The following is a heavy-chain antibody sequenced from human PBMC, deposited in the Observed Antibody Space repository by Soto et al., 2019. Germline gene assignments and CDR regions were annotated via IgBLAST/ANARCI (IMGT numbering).Heavy chain of an antibody. CDR2: ISYDGRNK. V-gene: IGHV3-30*04. CDR3: ARMNITFDI. Sequence: HPGGSLRLSCAASGFTFNSYAMHWLRQAPGKGLEWMGVISYDGRNKFYSDSVKGRFTASRDNDKNILFLQMNSLKIEDTATYYCARMNITFDIWGQGTAVTVSS. CDR1: GFTFNSYA. J-gene: IGHJ3*02.